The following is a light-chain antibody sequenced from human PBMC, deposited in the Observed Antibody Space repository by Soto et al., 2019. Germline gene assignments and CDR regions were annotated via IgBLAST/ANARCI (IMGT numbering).Light chain of an antibody. CDR1: EGINSY. J-gene: IGKJ3*01. V-gene: IGKV1-8*01. CDR2: AAS. Sequence: AIRMTQAPSSFSASTGDRVTITCRASEGINSYLAWYQQKPGRAPKLLIYAASTLHSGVPSRFSGSGSGTDFTLTISRLQSEDFAPYYSQQYYSYPFTFGPGTKVDI. CDR3: QQYYSYPFT.